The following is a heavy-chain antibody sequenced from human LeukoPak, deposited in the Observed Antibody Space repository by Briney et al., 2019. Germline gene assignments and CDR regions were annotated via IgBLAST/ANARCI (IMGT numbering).Heavy chain of an antibody. V-gene: IGHV3-13*04. Sequence: PGGSLRLSCAASGFPFSSYDMHWVRQAPGKGLEWVSAIDTSGGTYYPDSVRGRFTISRENAKDSFYLQMNSLTAGDTAVYYCAREGFCGGDCPGYLDLWGRGTLVTVSS. CDR3: AREGFCGGDCPGYLDL. CDR1: GFPFSSYD. CDR2: IDTSGGT. J-gene: IGHJ2*01. D-gene: IGHD2-21*02.